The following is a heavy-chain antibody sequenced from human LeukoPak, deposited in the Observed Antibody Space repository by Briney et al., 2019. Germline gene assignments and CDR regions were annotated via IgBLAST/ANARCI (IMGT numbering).Heavy chain of an antibody. J-gene: IGHJ4*02. V-gene: IGHV4-31*03. CDR1: GGSISSGGYY. CDR3: AKDMATYPGYFDY. D-gene: IGHD5-24*01. Sequence: SSETLSLTCTVSGGSISSGGYYWSWIRQHPGKGLEWIGYIYYSGSTYYNPSLKSRVTISVDTSKNQFSLKLSSVTAADTAVYYCAKDMATYPGYFDYWGQGTLVTVSS. CDR2: IYYSGST.